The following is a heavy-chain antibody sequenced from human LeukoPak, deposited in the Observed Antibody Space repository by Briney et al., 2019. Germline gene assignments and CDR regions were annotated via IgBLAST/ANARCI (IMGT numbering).Heavy chain of an antibody. D-gene: IGHD2-21*02. Sequence: PGGSLRLSCAASGFTFSSYSMSWVRQAPGKGLEWVANIKQDGSEKYYVDSVKGRFTISRDNAKNSLYLQMNSLRAEDTAVYYCARDTYCGGDCYSPWDYYYYMDVWGKGTTVTVSS. J-gene: IGHJ6*03. V-gene: IGHV3-7*01. CDR2: IKQDGSEK. CDR3: ARDTYCGGDCYSPWDYYYYMDV. CDR1: GFTFSSYS.